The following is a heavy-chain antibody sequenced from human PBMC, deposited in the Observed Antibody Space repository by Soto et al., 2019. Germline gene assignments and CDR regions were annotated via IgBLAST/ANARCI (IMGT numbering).Heavy chain of an antibody. Sequence: GGSLRLSCAASGFTFSSYAMHWVRQAPGKGLEWVAVISYDGSNKYYADSVKGRFTISRDNSKNTLYLQMNSLRAEDTAVYYCARDGGDSSSWYFAFDIWGQGTMVTVSS. CDR2: ISYDGSNK. CDR1: GFTFSSYA. J-gene: IGHJ3*02. D-gene: IGHD6-13*01. CDR3: ARDGGDSSSWYFAFDI. V-gene: IGHV3-30-3*01.